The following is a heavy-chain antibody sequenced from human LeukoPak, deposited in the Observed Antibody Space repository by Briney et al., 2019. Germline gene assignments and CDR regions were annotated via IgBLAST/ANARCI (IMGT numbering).Heavy chain of an antibody. J-gene: IGHJ4*02. Sequence: SVKVSCKASGGTFSSYAISWVRQAPGQGLEWVGRIIPIFGTANYAQKFQGRVTITTDESTSTAYMELSSLRAEDTAVYYCARDIGYGQGGTDYWGQGTLVTVSS. V-gene: IGHV1-69*05. CDR1: GGTFSSYA. CDR3: ARDIGYGQGGTDY. D-gene: IGHD5-18*01. CDR2: IIPIFGTA.